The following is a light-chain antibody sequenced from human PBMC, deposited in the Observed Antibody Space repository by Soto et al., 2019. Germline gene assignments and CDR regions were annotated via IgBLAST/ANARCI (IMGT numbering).Light chain of an antibody. Sequence: EIVLTQSPATLSLSPGQRVTLSCRASQSVRSNFLSWYQQKPGQAPRLLIYAASARATGFPARFSGSGSGTDFTLTISSLQPEDVAVYYCQQDYNLPLTFGGGTKVEIK. CDR3: QQDYNLPLT. V-gene: IGKV3D-7*01. J-gene: IGKJ4*01. CDR2: AAS. CDR1: QSVRSNF.